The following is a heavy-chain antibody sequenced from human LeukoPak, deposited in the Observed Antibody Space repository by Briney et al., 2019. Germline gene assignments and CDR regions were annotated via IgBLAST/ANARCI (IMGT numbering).Heavy chain of an antibody. CDR2: ISSSSSYI. Sequence: PGGSLRLSCAASGFTFSSYSMNWVRQAPGKGLEWVSSISSSSSYIYYADSVKGRLTISRDNAKNSLYLQMNSLRAEDTAVYYCAREISGSGSSDYWGQGTLVTVSS. CDR1: GFTFSSYS. D-gene: IGHD3-10*01. V-gene: IGHV3-21*01. J-gene: IGHJ4*02. CDR3: AREISGSGSSDY.